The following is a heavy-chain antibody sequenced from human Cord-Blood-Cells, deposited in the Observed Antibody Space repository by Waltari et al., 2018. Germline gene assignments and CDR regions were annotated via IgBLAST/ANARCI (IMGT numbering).Heavy chain of an antibody. CDR2: IIPIFGTA. CDR1: GGTFSSYA. Sequence: QVQLVQSGAEVKKPGSSVKVSCKASGGTFSSYAISWVRQAPGQGLEWMGGIIPIFGTANYAQKFQGRVTITADESTSTAYMELSSMRSEDTAVYYCARESGTYYYDSSGYYYYYGMDVWGQGTTVTVSS. CDR3: ARESGTYYYDSSGYYYYYGMDV. J-gene: IGHJ6*02. V-gene: IGHV1-69*01. D-gene: IGHD3-22*01.